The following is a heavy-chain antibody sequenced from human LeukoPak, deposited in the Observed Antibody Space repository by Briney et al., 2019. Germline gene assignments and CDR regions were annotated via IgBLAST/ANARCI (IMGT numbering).Heavy chain of an antibody. Sequence: SETLSLTCTVSGGSISSSSYYWGWIRQPPGKGLEWIGSIYYSGSTYYNPSLKSRVTISVDTSKNQFSLKLSSVTAADTAVYYCASGNIFGVVIISGDWFDPWGQGTLVTVSS. D-gene: IGHD3-3*02. V-gene: IGHV4-39*01. CDR2: IYYSGST. CDR3: ASGNIFGVVIISGDWFDP. J-gene: IGHJ5*02. CDR1: GGSISSSSYY.